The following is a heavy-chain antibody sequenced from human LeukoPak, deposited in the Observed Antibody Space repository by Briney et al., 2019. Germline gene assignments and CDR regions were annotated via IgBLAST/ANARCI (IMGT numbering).Heavy chain of an antibody. CDR2: MNPNSANT. D-gene: IGHD2-2*01. J-gene: IGHJ4*02. CDR1: GYTFSTYD. Sequence: ASVKVSCKTSGYTFSTYDINWLRQAAGQGLEWMGWMNPNSANTGFAQKFQGRAAITRDTSTATAYLELSSLTSEDTAVYYCAGAIRYQLLSDYWGQGTLVTVSS. V-gene: IGHV1-8*03. CDR3: AGAIRYQLLSDY.